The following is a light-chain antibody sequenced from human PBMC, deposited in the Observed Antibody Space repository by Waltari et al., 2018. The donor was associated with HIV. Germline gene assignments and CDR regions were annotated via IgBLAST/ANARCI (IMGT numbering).Light chain of an antibody. CDR3: QAWGSSTSGV. CDR2: QDN. Sequence: SYEVTQPPSVAVSPGQTASITCSGYELGDKYTCWYQQKPGQSPLLVIYQDNKRPSGIPERFSVSSSGHTATLTISGTLPMDEADYYCQAWGSSTSGVFGTGTKLTVL. CDR1: ELGDKY. V-gene: IGLV3-1*01. J-gene: IGLJ3*02.